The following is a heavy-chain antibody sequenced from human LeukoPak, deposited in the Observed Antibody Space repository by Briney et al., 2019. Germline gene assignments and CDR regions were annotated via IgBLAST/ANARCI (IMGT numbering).Heavy chain of an antibody. J-gene: IGHJ4*02. V-gene: IGHV3-30*02. D-gene: IGHD3-22*01. Sequence: GGSLRLSCAASGFTFSSYGMHWVRQAPGKGLEGVAFIRYDGSNKYYADSVKDRYTISRDNSKNTLYLQMNSLRAEDTAVYYCAKDSSVYYYDSRNFDYWGQGTLATVSS. CDR3: AKDSSVYYYDSRNFDY. CDR1: GFTFSSYG. CDR2: IRYDGSNK.